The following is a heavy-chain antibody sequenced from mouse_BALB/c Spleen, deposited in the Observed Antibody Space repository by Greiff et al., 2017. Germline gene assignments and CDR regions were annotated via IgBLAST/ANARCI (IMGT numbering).Heavy chain of an antibody. D-gene: IGHD2-4*01. J-gene: IGHJ3*01. CDR1: GYSITSDYA. V-gene: IGHV3-2*02. Sequence: VQLKESGPGLVKPSQSLSLTCTVTGYSITSDYAWNWIRQFPGNKLEWMGYISYSGSTSYNPSLKSRISITRDTSKNQFFLQLNSVTTEDTATYYCARGNYYDYGSWFAYWGQGTLVTVSA. CDR2: ISYSGST. CDR3: ARGNYYDYGSWFAY.